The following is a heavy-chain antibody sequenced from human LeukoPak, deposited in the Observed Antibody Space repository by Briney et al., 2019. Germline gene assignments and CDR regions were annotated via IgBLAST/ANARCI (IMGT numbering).Heavy chain of an antibody. D-gene: IGHD6-6*01. CDR1: GDSISSYY. CDR3: ARLTRLSTSPDRYYLDY. J-gene: IGHJ4*02. Sequence: SETLSLTCTVSGDSISSYYWSWIRQPPGKGLEWIGYIYTSGGANYIPSLKGRVTISIDTSKNQFSLKLSSVTAADSAVYYCARLTRLSTSPDRYYLDYWGQGTLVTVSS. CDR2: IYTSGGA. V-gene: IGHV4-4*09.